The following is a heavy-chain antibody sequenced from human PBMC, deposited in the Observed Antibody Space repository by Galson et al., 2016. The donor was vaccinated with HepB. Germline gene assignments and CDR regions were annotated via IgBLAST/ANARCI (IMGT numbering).Heavy chain of an antibody. CDR1: GFTFSSSA. CDR3: ARAPLEMATIQRGYFDY. V-gene: IGHV3-30-3*01. CDR2: ISLDGSNK. D-gene: IGHD5-24*01. Sequence: SLRLSCAASGFTFSSSAMHWVRHAPGKGREWVAVISLDGSNKYYADSVKGRFTISRDNSKNTLYLQMNSLRAEDTAVYYCARAPLEMATIQRGYFDYWGQGTLVTVSS. J-gene: IGHJ4*02.